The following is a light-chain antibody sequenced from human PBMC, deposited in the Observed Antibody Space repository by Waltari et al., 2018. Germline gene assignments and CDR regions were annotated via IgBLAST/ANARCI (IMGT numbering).Light chain of an antibody. V-gene: IGKV3-11*01. CDR3: QQRSSWTPHT. J-gene: IGKJ2*01. Sequence: EIVLTQSPATLSLSPGETATLSCRASQSVGTYLAWYQQKPGQAPRLLIYDASNSATGIPARFRGRGSGTDFTLTISSLEAEDFAVYFCQQRSSWTPHTFGQGARLEIK. CDR2: DAS. CDR1: QSVGTY.